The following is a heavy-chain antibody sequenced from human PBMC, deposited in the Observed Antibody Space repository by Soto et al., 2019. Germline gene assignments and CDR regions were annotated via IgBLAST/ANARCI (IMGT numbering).Heavy chain of an antibody. CDR2: IIPILGTA. CDR1: GGTFSSYA. V-gene: IGHV1-69*14. Sequence: QVQLVQSGAEVKKPGSSVKVSCKASGGTFSSYAISWVRQAPGQGLEWMGGIIPILGTADYAQKFQGRVTITADKSTSTAYMELSSLRSEDTAVYYCARHPVSGSDAYYYGMDVWGQGTTVTVSS. CDR3: ARHPVSGSDAYYYGMDV. D-gene: IGHD1-26*01. J-gene: IGHJ6*02.